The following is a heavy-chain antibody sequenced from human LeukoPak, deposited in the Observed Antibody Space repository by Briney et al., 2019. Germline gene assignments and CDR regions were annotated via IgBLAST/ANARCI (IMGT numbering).Heavy chain of an antibody. D-gene: IGHD3-10*01. Sequence: GGSLRLPCAASGFTFSDYPMSWVRQAPGKGLEWVSAISRLAGSTYYADSVKGRFTISRDNSKNTLYLQMNSLRAEDTAVYYCANPQAMVRGGWSQGTLVTVSS. CDR2: ISRLAGST. CDR1: GFTFSDYP. CDR3: ANPQAMVRGG. V-gene: IGHV3-23*01. J-gene: IGHJ4*02.